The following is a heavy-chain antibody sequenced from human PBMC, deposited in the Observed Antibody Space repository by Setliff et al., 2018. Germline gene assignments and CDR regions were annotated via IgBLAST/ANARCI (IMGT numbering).Heavy chain of an antibody. J-gene: IGHJ3*02. CDR2: INQDGSGK. CDR1: GFTFSSFW. V-gene: IGHV3-7*01. CDR3: ARAGGGHIVVATFDFDI. Sequence: GGSLRLSCAASGFTFSSFWMSWVRQSPGKGLEWVANINQDGSGKYYVDSVKGRFTISRDNAKNSLSLQMNGLRAEDTSVYYCARAGGGHIVVATFDFDIWGQGTKVTVSS. D-gene: IGHD2-21*01.